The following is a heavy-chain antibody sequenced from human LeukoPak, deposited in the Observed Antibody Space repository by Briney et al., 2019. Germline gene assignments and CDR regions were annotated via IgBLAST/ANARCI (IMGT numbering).Heavy chain of an antibody. CDR3: AKDGAAAGSGFDY. CDR2: INSDGSST. J-gene: IGHJ4*02. D-gene: IGHD6-13*01. CDR1: GFTFSSYS. V-gene: IGHV3-74*01. Sequence: PGGSLRLSCAASGFTFSSYSMHWVRQAPGKGLVWVSRINSDGSSTTYADSVKGRFTISRDNSKNTLYLQMNSLRAEDTAVYYCAKDGAAAGSGFDYWGQGTLVTVSS.